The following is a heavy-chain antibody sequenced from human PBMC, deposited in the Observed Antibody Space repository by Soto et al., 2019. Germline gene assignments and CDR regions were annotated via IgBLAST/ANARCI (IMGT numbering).Heavy chain of an antibody. V-gene: IGHV1-69*01. CDR1: GGTFSSYA. CDR2: IIPMFGTT. Sequence: QVQLVQSGAEVKKSGSSVKVSCKASGGTFSSYATSWVRQAPGQGLEWMRRIIPMFGTTNYAQKFQGRVTISADESTTTAYMELSSLRSEDTAFYYCARDFDYGVYRGTFNIWGQGTMVTVSS. CDR3: ARDFDYGVYRGTFNI. D-gene: IGHD4-17*01. J-gene: IGHJ3*02.